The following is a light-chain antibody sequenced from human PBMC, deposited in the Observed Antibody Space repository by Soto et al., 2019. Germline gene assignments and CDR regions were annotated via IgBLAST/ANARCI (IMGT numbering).Light chain of an antibody. V-gene: IGKV1-5*03. J-gene: IGKJ4*01. CDR2: KTS. CDR3: QQYKSFSLT. CDR1: QSIDSW. Sequence: DIQMTQSPSTLSASVGDRVTITCRASQSIDSWLAWYQQKPGKVPNLLIYKTSNLESGVPSRFSGSGSGTEFSLTISSLQPDDFATYYCQQYKSFSLTFGGGTRVEVK.